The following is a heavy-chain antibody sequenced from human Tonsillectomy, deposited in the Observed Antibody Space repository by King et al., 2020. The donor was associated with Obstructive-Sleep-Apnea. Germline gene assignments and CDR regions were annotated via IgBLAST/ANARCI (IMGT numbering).Heavy chain of an antibody. CDR2: MNPNSGNT. V-gene: IGHV1-8*01. CDR3: ARGSRTFDI. D-gene: IGHD1-14*01. CDR1: GYTFTSFD. J-gene: IGHJ3*02. Sequence: VQLVESGAEVKKPGASVKVSCKASGYTFTSFDIIWVRQATGQGLEWMGWMNPNSGNTGYAQKFQGRVIMTRNTSINTAYMELSSLRPEDTAIYYCARGSRTFDIWGQGTVVTVSS.